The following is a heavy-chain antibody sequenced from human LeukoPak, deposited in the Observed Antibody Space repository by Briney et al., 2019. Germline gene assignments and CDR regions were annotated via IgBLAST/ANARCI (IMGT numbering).Heavy chain of an antibody. Sequence: ASVKVSCKVSGHTVSDLTVHWVRQAPGSGPEWMGGFAPEIGERVYAQKFQGRVTLTEDTSTDTAYMDLSSLRSEDTAVYYCATWVGTLRGGYFVYWGHGTLVTVSS. V-gene: IGHV1-24*01. J-gene: IGHJ4*01. CDR2: FAPEIGER. CDR3: ATWVGTLRGGYFVY. D-gene: IGHD4-23*01. CDR1: GHTVSDLT.